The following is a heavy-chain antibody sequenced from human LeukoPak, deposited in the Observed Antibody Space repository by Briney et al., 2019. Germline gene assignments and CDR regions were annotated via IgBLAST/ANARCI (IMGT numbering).Heavy chain of an antibody. V-gene: IGHV3-74*01. CDR3: ARGGGYSQGKIDY. J-gene: IGHJ4*02. Sequence: GGSLRLSCAASGFTFSSYWMHWVRQAPGKGLVWVSRINSDGSSTSYADSVKGRFTISRDNAKNTLYLQMNSLRAEDTAVYYCARGGGYSQGKIDYWGQGTLVTVSS. CDR1: GFTFSSYW. CDR2: INSDGSST. D-gene: IGHD5-18*01.